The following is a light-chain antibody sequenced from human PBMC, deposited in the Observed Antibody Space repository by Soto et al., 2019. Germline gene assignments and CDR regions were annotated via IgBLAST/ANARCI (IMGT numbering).Light chain of an antibody. CDR3: QQRSNWPPTWT. CDR2: DAS. Sequence: EIVLTQSPATLSLSPGERATLSSRASQSVSTYLAWYQQKPGQAPRLLIYDASTRATGIPARFSGSGSGTDFTLTISSLEPEDFAVYYCQQRSNWPPTWTFGQGTKVEIK. J-gene: IGKJ1*01. V-gene: IGKV3-11*01. CDR1: QSVSTY.